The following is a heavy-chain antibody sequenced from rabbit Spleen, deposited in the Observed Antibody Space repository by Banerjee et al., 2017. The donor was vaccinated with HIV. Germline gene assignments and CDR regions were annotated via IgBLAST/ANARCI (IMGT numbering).Heavy chain of an antibody. Sequence: QSLEESGGDLVKPGASLTLTCTASGFSFSSNYYMCWVRQAPGKGLECIACIYAGDGSTYYATWAKGRFTISKASSTTVTLQMTSLTVADTATYFCARDTGSSFSSYGMDLWGPGTLVTVS. V-gene: IGHV1S40*01. CDR2: IYAGDGST. CDR1: GFSFSSNYY. J-gene: IGHJ6*01. CDR3: ARDTGSSFSSYGMDL. D-gene: IGHD8-1*01.